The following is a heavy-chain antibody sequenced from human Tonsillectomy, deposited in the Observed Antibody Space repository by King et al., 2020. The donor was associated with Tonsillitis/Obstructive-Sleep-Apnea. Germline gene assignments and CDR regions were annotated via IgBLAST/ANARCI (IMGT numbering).Heavy chain of an antibody. D-gene: IGHD7-27*01. J-gene: IGHJ4*02. CDR3: ARESIAITGGFDY. CDR2: IDYSGFT. Sequence: QLRESGPGLVKPSQTLSLTCTVSGGSISSGRYYWTWIRQHPEKGLEWIGYIDYSGFTYYNSSLKSRITMSIDTSRNQFSLKLSSVTAADTAVYYCARESIAITGGFDYWGEGTLVTVSS. V-gene: IGHV4-31*03. CDR1: GGSISSGRYY.